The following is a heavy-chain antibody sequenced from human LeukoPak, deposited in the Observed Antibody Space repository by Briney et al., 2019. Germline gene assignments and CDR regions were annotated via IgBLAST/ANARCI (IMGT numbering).Heavy chain of an antibody. V-gene: IGHV4-30-2*01. D-gene: IGHD5-12*01. Sequence: SETLSLTCTVSGGSISSGGYYWSWIRQPPGKGLEWIGYIYHSGSTYYNPSLKSRVTISVDTSKNQFSLKLSSVTAADTAVYYCARGGGYASGLAYWGQGTLVTVSS. CDR1: GGSISSGGYY. CDR3: ARGGGYASGLAY. J-gene: IGHJ4*02. CDR2: IYHSGST.